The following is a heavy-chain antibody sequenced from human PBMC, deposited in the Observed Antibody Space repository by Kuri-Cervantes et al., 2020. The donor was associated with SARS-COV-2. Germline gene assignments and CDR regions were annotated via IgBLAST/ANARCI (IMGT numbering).Heavy chain of an antibody. CDR3: ARERDYYGSGYI. D-gene: IGHD3-10*01. CDR1: GYTFTGYY. J-gene: IGHJ3*02. Sequence: ASVKVSCKASGYTFTGYYMHWVRQAPGQGLEWMGWINPNSGGTNYAQKFQGRVTMTRDTSISTAYMELSSLRYEDTAVYYCARERDYYGSGYIWGQGTTVTVSS. V-gene: IGHV1-2*02. CDR2: INPNSGGT.